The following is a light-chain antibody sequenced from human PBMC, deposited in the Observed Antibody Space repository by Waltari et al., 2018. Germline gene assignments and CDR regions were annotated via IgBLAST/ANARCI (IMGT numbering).Light chain of an antibody. CDR2: EVN. Sequence: QSALTQPPSASGSPGQSVTISCTGTSSDIGGYNNVSWYQQQPGKAPKLMIYEVNKRPAGSPDLFSGFKFVNTASLTVSGLQAEEEADYYCATYAGTSKLVFGGGTKLTVV. CDR1: SSDIGGYNN. CDR3: ATYAGTSKLV. V-gene: IGLV2-8*01. J-gene: IGLJ2*01.